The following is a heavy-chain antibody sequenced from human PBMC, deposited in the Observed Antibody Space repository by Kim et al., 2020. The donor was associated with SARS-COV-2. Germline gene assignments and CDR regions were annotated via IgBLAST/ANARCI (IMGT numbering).Heavy chain of an antibody. J-gene: IGHJ4*02. CDR3: ARGTPWIQIDY. CDR1: GGSISSVGYY. D-gene: IGHD5-18*01. CDR2: IYYSGST. V-gene: IGHV4-31*03. Sequence: SETLSLTCTVSGGSISSVGYYWSWIRQHPGKGLEWIGNIYYSGSTYYNPSLESRVTISVDSSKTQFSLKLSSVTAADTAVYYCARGTPWIQIDYWGQGTLVTVSS.